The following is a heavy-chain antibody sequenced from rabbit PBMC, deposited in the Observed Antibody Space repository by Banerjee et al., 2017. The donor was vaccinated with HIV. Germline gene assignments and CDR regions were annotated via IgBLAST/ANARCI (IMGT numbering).Heavy chain of an antibody. CDR2: IYTGSSVST. CDR3: TIELTGNVNF. Sequence: QEQLEESGGDLVKPGASLTLTCTASGLDFSSSDWICWVRQAPGKGLEWIASIYTGSSVSTYYASWAKGRFTISKTSSTTLTLRMTSLTAADTATYFCTIELTGNVNFWGQGTLVTVS. V-gene: IGHV1S45*01. D-gene: IGHD7-1*01. J-gene: IGHJ3*01. CDR1: GLDFSSSDW.